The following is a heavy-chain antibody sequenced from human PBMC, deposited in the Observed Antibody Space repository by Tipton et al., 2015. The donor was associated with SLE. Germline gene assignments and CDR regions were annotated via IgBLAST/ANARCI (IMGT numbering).Heavy chain of an antibody. Sequence: TLSLTCIVSGGSISSDTYYWSWLRQPAGKGLEWIGHIYTSGSTNYNPSLKTRVTISVDMSKNQFSLKLSSVTAADTAVYYCARLGDLGAFDIWGQGTMVTVSS. CDR2: IYTSGST. D-gene: IGHD1-26*01. J-gene: IGHJ3*02. CDR3: ARLGDLGAFDI. CDR1: GGSISSDTYY. V-gene: IGHV4-61*09.